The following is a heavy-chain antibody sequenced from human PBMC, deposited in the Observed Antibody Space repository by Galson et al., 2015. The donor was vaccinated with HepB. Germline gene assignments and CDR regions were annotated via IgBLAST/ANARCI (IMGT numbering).Heavy chain of an antibody. D-gene: IGHD3-16*02. CDR3: ARARGVVVPLDF. J-gene: IGHJ4*02. Sequence: SLRLSCAASGFNFNRYAMHWVRQAPGKGLEWVAVVAYDVSNKDYADSVKGRFTISRDNSKNTLYLQMHSLRPEDTAVYYCARARGVVVPLDFWGQGTLVTVSS. CDR1: GFNFNRYA. V-gene: IGHV3-30*04. CDR2: VAYDVSNK.